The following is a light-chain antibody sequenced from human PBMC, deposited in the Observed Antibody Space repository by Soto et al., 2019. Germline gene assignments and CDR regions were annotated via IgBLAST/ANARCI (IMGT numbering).Light chain of an antibody. CDR2: EVS. J-gene: IGLJ1*01. CDR3: NLYTSSSTYV. CDR1: SSDVGSYNH. Sequence: QSALTQPPSVSGSPGQSVTISYSGTSSDVGSYNHVSWYQQSPGTAPKLIIYEVSSRPSGVPDRFSGSKSGNTASLTISGLQAEDEADYYCNLYTSSSTYVFGSGTKLTVL. V-gene: IGLV2-18*01.